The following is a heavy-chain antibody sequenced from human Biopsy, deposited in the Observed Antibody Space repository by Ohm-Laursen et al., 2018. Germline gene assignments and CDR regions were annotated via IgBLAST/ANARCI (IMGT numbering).Heavy chain of an antibody. V-gene: IGHV1-69*06. CDR1: GGTFTNHA. J-gene: IGHJ2*01. CDR2: SIPLFNTA. D-gene: IGHD3-22*01. CDR3: ARFPLGAYDDSGSYRAVEHWYFDL. Sequence: SVKVSCKASGGTFTNHAVGWVRQAPGQGLEWVGSSIPLFNTANYADKFQGRVTLTADKSTTTAYMELSSLRSEDTAIYYCARFPLGAYDDSGSYRAVEHWYFDLWGRAPWSLFPQ.